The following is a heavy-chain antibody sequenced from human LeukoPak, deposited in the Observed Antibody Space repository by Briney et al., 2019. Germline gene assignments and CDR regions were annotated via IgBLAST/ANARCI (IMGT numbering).Heavy chain of an antibody. J-gene: IGHJ3*02. CDR2: INTDGSST. V-gene: IGHV3-74*01. CDR3: AKEGDGYNRQPQVAFDI. D-gene: IGHD5-24*01. CDR1: GFTFSSYW. Sequence: GGSLRLSCAASGFTFSSYWMHWVRQAPGKGLVWVSRINTDGSSTSYADSVKGRFTISRDNSKNALYLQMNSLRAEDTAVYYCAKEGDGYNRQPQVAFDIWGQGTMVTVSS.